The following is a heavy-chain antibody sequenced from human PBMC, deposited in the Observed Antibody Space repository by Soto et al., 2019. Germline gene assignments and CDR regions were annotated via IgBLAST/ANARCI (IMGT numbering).Heavy chain of an antibody. CDR1: AFTFSNYG. CDR3: EKGSLSPLQFLDH. CDR2: ISSDGNDK. Sequence: QVQLVESGGGVVQPGRSLRLSCAASAFTFSNYGMHWVRQATGNGLEWVKTISSDGNDKYYAYSVRGRFTISRDNSKHTLDLQLYRLRPDDTAVYYCEKGSLSPLQFLDHCGQGTLVTVSS. J-gene: IGHJ4*02. D-gene: IGHD3-10*01. V-gene: IGHV3-30*18.